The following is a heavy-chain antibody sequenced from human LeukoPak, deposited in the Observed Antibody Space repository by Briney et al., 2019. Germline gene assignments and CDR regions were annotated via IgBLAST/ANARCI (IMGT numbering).Heavy chain of an antibody. Sequence: GGSLRLSCAASGFTFSSYGMHWVGHAPGKGLEWVAFIRYDGSNKYYADSVKGRFTISRDNSKNTLYLQMNSLRAEDTAVYYCAKDDQGVVGAVHYLDYWGQGTLVTVSS. J-gene: IGHJ4*02. CDR1: GFTFSSYG. CDR2: IRYDGSNK. V-gene: IGHV3-30*02. D-gene: IGHD1-26*01. CDR3: AKDDQGVVGAVHYLDY.